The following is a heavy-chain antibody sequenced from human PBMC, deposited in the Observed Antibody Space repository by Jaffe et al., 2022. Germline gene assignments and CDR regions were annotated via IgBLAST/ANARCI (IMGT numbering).Heavy chain of an antibody. CDR1: GFTFGDYA. Sequence: EVQLVESGGGLVQPGRSLRLSCTASGFTFGDYAMSWVRQAPGKGLEWVGFIRSKAYGGTTEYAASVKGRFTISRDDSKSIAYLQMNSLKTEDTAVYYCTRDLTTHPVAEGSGYWGQGTLVTVSS. CDR3: TRDLTTHPVAEGSGY. J-gene: IGHJ4*02. D-gene: IGHD6-19*01. CDR2: IRSKAYGGTT. V-gene: IGHV3-49*04.